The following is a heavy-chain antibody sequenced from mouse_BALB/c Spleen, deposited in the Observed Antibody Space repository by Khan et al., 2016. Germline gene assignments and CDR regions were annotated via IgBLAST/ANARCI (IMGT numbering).Heavy chain of an antibody. CDR1: GYTFTTYW. V-gene: IGHV1-87*01. CDR2: IYPGDGDT. Sequence: QVQLQQSGAELARPGASVKLSCKASGYTFTTYWMQWVKQRPGQGLEWIGAIYPGDGDTRYTQKFKGKATLTADKSSSTAYMQLSSLASEDSAVHYCARGNSYYDYDYWGQGTTLTVSS. CDR3: ARGNSYYDYDY. J-gene: IGHJ2*01. D-gene: IGHD2-4*01.